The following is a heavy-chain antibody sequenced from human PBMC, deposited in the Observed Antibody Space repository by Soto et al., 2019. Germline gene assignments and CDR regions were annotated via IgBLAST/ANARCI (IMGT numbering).Heavy chain of an antibody. J-gene: IGHJ5*02. CDR2: ISSNSAYI. Sequence: PGGSLRLSCAASGFTFRSFTMNWVRQAPGKGLEWVSTISSNSAYIYYTDALRGRFTISRDSAKNSLHLQMNSLGAEDTAVYYCTRDASRDSSARGWFDPWGPGTLVTVSS. V-gene: IGHV3-21*01. CDR3: TRDASRDSSARGWFDP. D-gene: IGHD6-13*01. CDR1: GFTFRSFT.